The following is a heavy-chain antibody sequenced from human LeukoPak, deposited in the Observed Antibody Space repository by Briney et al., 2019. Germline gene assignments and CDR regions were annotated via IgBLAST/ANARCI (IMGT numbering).Heavy chain of an antibody. D-gene: IGHD5-24*01. Sequence: GESLKISCKCSENSFTNCWIVWVRQMPGKGLEWVGIIYPGDSDTRYSPTFQGQVTISADRSTTTAYLQWSGLKASDTAMYYCARSINSTTSTLPYWGQGTQVTVSS. CDR2: IYPGDSDT. CDR3: ARSINSTTSTLPY. J-gene: IGHJ4*02. CDR1: ENSFTNCW. V-gene: IGHV5-51*01.